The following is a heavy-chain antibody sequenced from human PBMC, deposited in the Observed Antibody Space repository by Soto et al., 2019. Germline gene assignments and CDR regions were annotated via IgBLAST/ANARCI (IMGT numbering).Heavy chain of an antibody. J-gene: IGHJ5*02. CDR2: INPNSGGT. CDR3: ARWLGSYGNWFDP. CDR1: GYTFTGYY. Sequence: ASVKVSCKASGYTFTGYYTHWVRQAPGQGLEWMGWINPNSGGTNYAQKFQGRVTMTRDTSISTAYMELSRLRSDDTAVYYCARWLGSYGNWFDPWGQGTLVTVSS. V-gene: IGHV1-2*02. D-gene: IGHD5-18*01.